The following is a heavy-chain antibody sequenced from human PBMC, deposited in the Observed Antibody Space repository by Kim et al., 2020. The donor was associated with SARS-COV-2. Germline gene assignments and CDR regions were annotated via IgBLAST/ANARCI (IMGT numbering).Heavy chain of an antibody. CDR3: ARSRSDTLNGYPPLGYGMEV. CDR2: IIPHFVTP. D-gene: IGHD5-18*01. CDR1: GGTFDTYG. J-gene: IGHJ6*02. V-gene: IGHV1-69*13. Sequence: SVKVSCKTSGGTFDTYGINWMKQAPGQGLEWMGGIIPHFVTPNYAQRFQGRVTITADESTTTVYMDLHILRPEDTAIYYCARSRSDTLNGYPPLGYGMEVWGQGTLVIVS.